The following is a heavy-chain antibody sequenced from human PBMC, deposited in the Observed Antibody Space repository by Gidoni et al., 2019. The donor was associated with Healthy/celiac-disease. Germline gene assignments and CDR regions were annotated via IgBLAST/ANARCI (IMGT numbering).Heavy chain of an antibody. CDR1: GGSISSGGYY. J-gene: IGHJ5*02. V-gene: IGHV4-31*03. Sequence: QVQLQESGPGLVKPSQTLSPTCTVSGGSISSGGYYWSWIRQHPGKGLEWIGYIYYSGSTYYNPSLKSRVTISVDTSKNQFSLKLSSVTAADTAVYYCARDAYPGIAAAGIALALGGFDPWGQGTLVTVSS. CDR2: IYYSGST. CDR3: ARDAYPGIAAAGIALALGGFDP. D-gene: IGHD6-13*01.